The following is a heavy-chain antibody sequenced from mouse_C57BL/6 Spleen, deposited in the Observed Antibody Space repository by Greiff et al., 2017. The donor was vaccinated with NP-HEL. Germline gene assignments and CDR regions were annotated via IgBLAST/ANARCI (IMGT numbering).Heavy chain of an antibody. CDR2: IWWDDDK. V-gene: IGHV8-8*01. CDR3: ARIADYYDYDEGFAY. CDR1: GFSLSTFGMG. J-gene: IGHJ3*01. Sequence: QVTLKVSGPGILQPSQTLSLTCSFSGFSLSTFGMGVGWIRLPSGKGLEWLAHIWWDDDKYYNPALKSRLPISKDTSKNQVFLKIANVDTADTATYYCARIADYYDYDEGFAYWGQGTLVTVSA. D-gene: IGHD2-4*01.